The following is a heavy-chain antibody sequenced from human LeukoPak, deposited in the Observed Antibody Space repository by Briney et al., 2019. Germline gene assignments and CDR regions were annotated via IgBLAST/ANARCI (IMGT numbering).Heavy chain of an antibody. CDR3: ARGNYGEEGDYYYYYGMDV. CDR2: IIPILGIA. D-gene: IGHD4-17*01. V-gene: IGHV1-69*04. J-gene: IGHJ6*02. CDR1: GGTFSSYA. Sequence: TSVKVSCKASGGTFSSYAISWVRQAPGQGLEWMGRIIPILGIANYAQKFQGRVTITADKSTSTAYMELSSLRSEDTAVYYCARGNYGEEGDYYYYYGMDVWGQGTTVTVSS.